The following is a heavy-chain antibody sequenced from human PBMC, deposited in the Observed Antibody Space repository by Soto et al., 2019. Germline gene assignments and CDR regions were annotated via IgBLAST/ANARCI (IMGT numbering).Heavy chain of an antibody. Sequence: QVQLVQSGPEVKKPGASVKVSCKASGYIFNNYGLSWVRQAPGDGLEWMEWISVSNGKTHYAQKFQGRVTMTTVTSTSTAYMDLRSLRSDDTAVYYCARDDRQWAGAEAVVTATRVYPGMHVWGQGTTVTVSS. D-gene: IGHD2-21*02. CDR1: GYIFNNYG. CDR2: ISVSNGKT. V-gene: IGHV1-18*01. J-gene: IGHJ6*02. CDR3: ARDDRQWAGAEAVVTATRVYPGMHV.